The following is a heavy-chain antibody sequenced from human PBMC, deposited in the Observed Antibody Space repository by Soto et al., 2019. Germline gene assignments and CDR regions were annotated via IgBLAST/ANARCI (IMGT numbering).Heavy chain of an antibody. CDR2: ISYDGSNK. CDR3: ARARYCGGDCYSRYFDL. D-gene: IGHD2-21*02. J-gene: IGHJ2*01. CDR1: GFTFSSYA. Sequence: QVQLVESGGGVVQPGRSLRLSCAASGFTFSSYAMHWVRQAPGKGLEWVAVISYDGSNKYYADSVKGRFTISRDNSKNTLYLQMISLRAEDTAVYYCARARYCGGDCYSRYFDLWGRGTLVTVSS. V-gene: IGHV3-30-3*01.